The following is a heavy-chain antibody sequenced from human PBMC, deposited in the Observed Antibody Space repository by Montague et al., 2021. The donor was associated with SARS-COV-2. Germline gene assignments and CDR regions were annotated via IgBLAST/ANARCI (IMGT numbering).Heavy chain of an antibody. D-gene: IGHD3-22*01. CDR3: ARGRSKTMIVVAIPFRYYGMDV. Sequence: GNTGYAQKFQGRVTMTRNTSISTAYMELSSLRSEDTAVYYCARGRSKTMIVVAIPFRYYGMDVWGQGTTVTVSS. J-gene: IGHJ6*02. CDR2: GNT. V-gene: IGHV1-8*01.